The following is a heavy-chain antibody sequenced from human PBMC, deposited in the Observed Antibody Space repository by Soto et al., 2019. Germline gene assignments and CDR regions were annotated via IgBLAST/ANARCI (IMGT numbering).Heavy chain of an antibody. V-gene: IGHV3-21*01. Sequence: EVQLVESGGGLVKPGGSLRLSCAASGFTFSSYSMNWVRQAPGKGLEWVSSISSSSSYIYYADSVKGRFTISRDNAKNSLYLQMNSLRAEDTAVYYCARAPGIVVAGTPEDYWGQGTLVTVSS. CDR2: ISSSSSYI. D-gene: IGHD6-19*01. CDR3: ARAPGIVVAGTPEDY. CDR1: GFTFSSYS. J-gene: IGHJ4*02.